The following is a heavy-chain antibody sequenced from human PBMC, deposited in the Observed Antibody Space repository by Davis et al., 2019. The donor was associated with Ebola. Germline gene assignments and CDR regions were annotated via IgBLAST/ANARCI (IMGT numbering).Heavy chain of an antibody. Sequence: AASVKVSCKASGYTFTSYYMHWVRQAPGQGLEWMGIINPSGGSTSYAQKFQGRVTMTRDTSTSTAYMELSSLRSDDTAVYYCARGRPWLWVATPVRFDSWGLGTLVIVSS. CDR2: INPSGGST. CDR3: ARGRPWLWVATPVRFDS. D-gene: IGHD5-12*01. V-gene: IGHV1-46*01. CDR1: GYTFTSYY. J-gene: IGHJ4*02.